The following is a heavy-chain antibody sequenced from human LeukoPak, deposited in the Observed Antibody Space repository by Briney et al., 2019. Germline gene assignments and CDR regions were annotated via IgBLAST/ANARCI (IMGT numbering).Heavy chain of an antibody. CDR2: IYTSGST. CDR3: ARDLLHDYADSTGY. V-gene: IGHV4-4*07. CDR1: GGPINSYY. J-gene: IGHJ4*02. Sequence: SETLSLTCTVSGGPINSYYWGWIRQPAGKGLEWIGRIYTSGSTNYNPSLKSRVTMSVDTSKNQFSLKLSSVTAADTAVYYCARDLLHDYADSTGYWGQGTLVTVSS. D-gene: IGHD4-17*01.